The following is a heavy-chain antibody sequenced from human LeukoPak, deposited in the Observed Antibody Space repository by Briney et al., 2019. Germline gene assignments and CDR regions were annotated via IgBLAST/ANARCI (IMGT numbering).Heavy chain of an antibody. D-gene: IGHD2-8*01. Sequence: SETLPLTCAVYGGSFSGYYWSWIRQPPGKGLEWIGEINHSGSTNYNPSLKSRVTISVDTSKNQFSLKLSSVTAADTAVYYCARIVLMVYARNWFDPWGQGTLVTVSS. V-gene: IGHV4-34*01. CDR1: GGSFSGYY. J-gene: IGHJ5*02. CDR2: INHSGST. CDR3: ARIVLMVYARNWFDP.